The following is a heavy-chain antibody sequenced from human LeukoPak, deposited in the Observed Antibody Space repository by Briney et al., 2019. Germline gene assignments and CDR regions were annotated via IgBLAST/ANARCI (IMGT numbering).Heavy chain of an antibody. CDR3: AKDLPGYCSSTSCPGTFDY. CDR2: ISYGGSNK. D-gene: IGHD2-2*01. V-gene: IGHV3-30-3*01. J-gene: IGHJ4*02. Sequence: PGGSLRLSCAASGFTFSSYAMHWVRQAPGKGLEWVAVISYGGSNKYYADSVKGRFTISRDNSKNTLYLQMNSLRAEDTAVYYCAKDLPGYCSSTSCPGTFDYWGQGTLVTVSS. CDR1: GFTFSSYA.